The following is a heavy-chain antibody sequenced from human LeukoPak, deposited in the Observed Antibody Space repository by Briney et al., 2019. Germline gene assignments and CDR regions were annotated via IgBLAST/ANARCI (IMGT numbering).Heavy chain of an antibody. CDR1: GFTFSSYA. CDR3: ARPPQSPYTYYYDSSGYYGGAFDI. J-gene: IGHJ3*02. Sequence: GGSLRLSCAASGFTFSSYAMHWVRQAPGKGLEYVSAISSNGGSTYYANSVKGRFTISRDNSKNTLYLQMGSLRAEDMAVYYCARPPQSPYTYYYDSSGYYGGAFDIWGQGTMVTVSS. CDR2: ISSNGGST. D-gene: IGHD3-22*01. V-gene: IGHV3-64*01.